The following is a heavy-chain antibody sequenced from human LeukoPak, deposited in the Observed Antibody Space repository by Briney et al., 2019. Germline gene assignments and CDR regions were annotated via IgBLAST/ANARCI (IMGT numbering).Heavy chain of an antibody. J-gene: IGHJ4*02. CDR3: ARSGRPLRY. V-gene: IGHV4-38-2*01. D-gene: IGHD1-26*01. Sequence: SETLSLTCAVSGYSTSSGYYWGWIRQPPGKGLEWIGSIYHSGSTYYNPSLKSRVTISVDTSKNQFSLKLSSVTAADTAVYYCARSGRPLRYWGQGTLVTVSS. CDR2: IYHSGST. CDR1: GYSTSSGYY.